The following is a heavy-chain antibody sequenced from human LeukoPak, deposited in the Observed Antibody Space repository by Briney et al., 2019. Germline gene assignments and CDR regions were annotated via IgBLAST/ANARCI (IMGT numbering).Heavy chain of an antibody. CDR1: GGTFSSHV. V-gene: IGHV1-69*06. Sequence: ASVKVSCKTSGGTFSSHVISWVRQAPGQGLEWMGGIIPIFGTANYAQKFQGRVTITADKFTNKFYMELRSLRSDDTAIYFCARVNGYCSSISCFLDYWGQGTLVTVSS. J-gene: IGHJ4*02. D-gene: IGHD2-2*01. CDR2: IIPIFGTA. CDR3: ARVNGYCSSISCFLDY.